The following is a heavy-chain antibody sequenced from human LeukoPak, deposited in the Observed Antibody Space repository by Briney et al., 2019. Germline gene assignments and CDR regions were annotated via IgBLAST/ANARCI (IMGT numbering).Heavy chain of an antibody. J-gene: IGHJ4*02. CDR1: GFTFSSCA. D-gene: IGHD3-22*01. CDR3: AKDSTIVAPTGGNFDY. V-gene: IGHV3-23*01. CDR2: ISGGST. Sequence: GGSLRLSCAASGFTFSSCAMSWVRQAPGKGLEWVSAISGGSTYYADSVKGRFTISRDNSKNTLYLQMNSLRAEDTAVYYCAKDSTIVAPTGGNFDYWGQGTLVTVSS.